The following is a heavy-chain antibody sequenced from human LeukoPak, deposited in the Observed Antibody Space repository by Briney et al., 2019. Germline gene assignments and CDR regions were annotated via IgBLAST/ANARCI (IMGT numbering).Heavy chain of an antibody. V-gene: IGHV1-8*01. D-gene: IGHD3-10*01. J-gene: IGHJ5*02. CDR2: MNPINGNT. CDR3: VRDGEGVAISVNYWFAP. Sequence: ASVKVSCKATGFTFTNYDINWVRQATGQGLEWMGWMNPINGNTGYAQKFQGRVTMTRDTSISTAYMGLRSLTSEDTAVYYCVRDGEGVAISVNYWFAPWGQGTLVTVSS. CDR1: GFTFTNYD.